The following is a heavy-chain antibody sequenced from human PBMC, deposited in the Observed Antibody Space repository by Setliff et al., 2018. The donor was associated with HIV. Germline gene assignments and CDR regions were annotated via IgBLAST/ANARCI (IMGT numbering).Heavy chain of an antibody. CDR3: ARDPLYFDTSGHYSWFYFDY. Sequence: SETLSLTCTVSGGSMTSSNYYWGWIRQSPGRGLEWIGSISSSGSTTYHPSLRSRVTVSAATSKNQFSLKLTSVTAADTAVYFCARDPLYFDTSGHYSWFYFDYWGQGTLVTVSS. V-gene: IGHV4-39*07. D-gene: IGHD3-22*01. CDR1: GGSMTSSNYY. J-gene: IGHJ4*02. CDR2: ISSSGST.